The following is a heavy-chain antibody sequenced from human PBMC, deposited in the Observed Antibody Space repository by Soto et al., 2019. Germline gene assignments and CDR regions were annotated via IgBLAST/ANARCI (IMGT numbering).Heavy chain of an antibody. V-gene: IGHV4-34*01. CDR3: ARGRGDFDWFRSVFRGLYYFDY. Sequence: QVQLQQWGAGLLKPSETLSLTCAVYGGSFSGYYWSWIRQPPGKGLEWIGEINHSGSTNYNPSLKSRVTISVDTSKSQFALKLSSVTAADTAVYYCARGRGDFDWFRSVFRGLYYFDYWGQGTLVTVSS. D-gene: IGHD3-9*01. J-gene: IGHJ4*02. CDR2: INHSGST. CDR1: GGSFSGYY.